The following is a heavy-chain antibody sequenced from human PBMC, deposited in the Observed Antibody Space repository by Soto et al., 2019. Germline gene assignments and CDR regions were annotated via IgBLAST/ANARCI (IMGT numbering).Heavy chain of an antibody. Sequence: EVQLLESGGGLVQPGGSLRLSCAASGFTFSSYAMSWVRQAPGKGLEWVSAISGSGGSTYYADSVKGRFTISRDNSKNTLYLQMNSLRAEDTAVYYCAKDLWDYDFCSGYFTGGWFDPWGQGTLVTVSS. D-gene: IGHD3-3*01. J-gene: IGHJ5*02. CDR3: AKDLWDYDFCSGYFTGGWFDP. CDR1: GFTFSSYA. V-gene: IGHV3-23*01. CDR2: ISGSGGST.